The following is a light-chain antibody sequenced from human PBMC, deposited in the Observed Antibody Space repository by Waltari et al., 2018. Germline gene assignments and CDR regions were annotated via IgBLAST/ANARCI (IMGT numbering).Light chain of an antibody. CDR3: SAWDSSLSAWV. CDR2: RNN. V-gene: IGLV10-54*04. Sequence: QAGLTQPPSVSKGLRQTATLTCTGNNNNVGYEGATRLQQHQGHPPKLLSYRNNNRPSGISERFSASRSGSTASLTITGLQTEDEADYYCSAWDSSLSAWVFGGGTKLTVL. CDR1: NNNVGYEG. J-gene: IGLJ3*02.